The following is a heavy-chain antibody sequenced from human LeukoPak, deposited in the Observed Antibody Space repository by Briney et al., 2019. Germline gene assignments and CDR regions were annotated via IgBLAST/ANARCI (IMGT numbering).Heavy chain of an antibody. J-gene: IGHJ5*02. CDR2: VSAYNGNT. V-gene: IGHV1-18*01. Sequence: GASVKVSCKASGYTFTSYGIGWVRQAPGQGLEWMGWVSAYNGNTNYAQKLQGRVTMTTDTSTSTAYMELRSLRSDDTAVYYCAILALNWFDPWGQGTLVTVSS. D-gene: IGHD1-26*01. CDR1: GYTFTSYG. CDR3: AILALNWFDP.